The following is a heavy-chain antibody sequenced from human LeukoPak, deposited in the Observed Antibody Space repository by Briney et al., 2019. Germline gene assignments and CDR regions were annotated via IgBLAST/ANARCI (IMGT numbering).Heavy chain of an antibody. D-gene: IGHD6-13*01. CDR1: GFTFSSYS. CDR3: ARAPRGIAAAVFDY. J-gene: IGHJ4*02. Sequence: GGSLRLSCAASGFTFSSYSMNWVRQAPGKGLEWVSSISSSSSYIYYADSVKGRFTISRDNAKNSLYLQMNSLRAEDTAVYYCARAPRGIAAAVFDYWGQGTLVTVSS. CDR2: ISSSSSYI. V-gene: IGHV3-21*01.